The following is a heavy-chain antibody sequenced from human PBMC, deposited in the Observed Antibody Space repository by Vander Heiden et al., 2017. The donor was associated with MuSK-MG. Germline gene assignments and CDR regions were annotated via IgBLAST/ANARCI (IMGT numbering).Heavy chain of an antibody. J-gene: IGHJ4*02. Sequence: EVQLVESGGGLVQPGGSLRLSCAASGFTFSSYAMHWVRQAPGKGLEYVSGIGSNGGNTYYANSVKGRFTISRDNSKNTLYLQMGSLRAEDMAVYYCARAPSSSSSYYYFDYWGQGTLVTVSS. CDR3: ARAPSSSSSYYYFDY. CDR1: GFTFSSYA. CDR2: IGSNGGNT. V-gene: IGHV3-64*01. D-gene: IGHD6-6*01.